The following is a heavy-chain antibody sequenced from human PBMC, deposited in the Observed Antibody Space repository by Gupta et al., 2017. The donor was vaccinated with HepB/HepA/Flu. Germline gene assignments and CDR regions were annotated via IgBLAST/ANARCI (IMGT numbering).Heavy chain of an antibody. CDR1: GGSISSSSYY. V-gene: IGHV4-39*01. CDR3: ARLRRSSSFVRRGDYFDY. Sequence: QLQLQESGPGLVKPSETLSLTCTVSGGSISSSSYYWGWIRQPPGKGLEWIGSIYYSGSTYYNPSLKSRVTISVDTSKNQFSLKLSSVTAADTAVYYCARLRRSSSFVRRGDYFDYWGQGTLVTVSS. J-gene: IGHJ4*02. D-gene: IGHD6-6*01. CDR2: IYYSGST.